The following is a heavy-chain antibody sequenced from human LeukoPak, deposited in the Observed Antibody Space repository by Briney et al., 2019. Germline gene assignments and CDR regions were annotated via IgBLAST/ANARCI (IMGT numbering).Heavy chain of an antibody. Sequence: GSLRLSCAASGFTFSSYWMSWIRQPAGKGLEWIGRIYTSGSTNYNPSLKSRVTMSVDTSKNQFSLKLSSVTAADTAVYYCAREYSYGYVRWFDPWGQGTLVTVSS. J-gene: IGHJ5*02. D-gene: IGHD5-18*01. CDR3: AREYSYGYVRWFDP. CDR1: GFTFSSYW. CDR2: IYTSGST. V-gene: IGHV4-4*07.